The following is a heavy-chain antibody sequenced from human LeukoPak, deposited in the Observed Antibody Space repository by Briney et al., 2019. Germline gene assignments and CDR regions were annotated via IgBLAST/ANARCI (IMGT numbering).Heavy chain of an antibody. CDR3: AREGRCRDASYNYGMDV. Sequence: PGGSLRLSCAASGITVSSNYMSWVRQAPGKGLEWVSVIYSGGNTYYADSVKGRFTISRDKSKNTLYLQMNSLRAEDTAVYYCAREGRCRDASYNYGMDVWGQGTTVTVSS. CDR2: IYSGGNT. D-gene: IGHD3-10*01. J-gene: IGHJ6*02. V-gene: IGHV3-66*01. CDR1: GITVSSNY.